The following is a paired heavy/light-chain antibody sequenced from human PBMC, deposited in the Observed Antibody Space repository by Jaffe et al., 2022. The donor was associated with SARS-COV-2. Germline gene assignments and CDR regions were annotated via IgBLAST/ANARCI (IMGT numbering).Light chain of an antibody. J-gene: IGKJ4*01. CDR1: QSLVYSDGNTY. CDR2: KVS. V-gene: IGKV2-30*01. Sequence: DVVLTQSPLSLPVTLGQPASISCRSSQSLVYSDGNTYLSWFQQRPGQSPRRLIYKVSNRDSGVPDRFSGSGSGTDFTLKISRVEAEDVGVYYCMQGTHWPLTFGGGTKVEIK. CDR3: MQGTHWPLT.
Heavy chain of an antibody. Sequence: QVQLVESGGGVVQPGRSLRLSCAASGFIFSTNGMHWVRQVPGKGLEWVAVIWFDGSNKYYADSVKGRFTISRDNSKNTLFLQMNSLRVEDTAVYYCARVARETSSGWTDMDVWGQGTTVTVSS. CDR1: GFIFSTNG. V-gene: IGHV3-33*01. CDR2: IWFDGSNK. CDR3: ARVARETSSGWTDMDV. J-gene: IGHJ6*02. D-gene: IGHD3-22*01.